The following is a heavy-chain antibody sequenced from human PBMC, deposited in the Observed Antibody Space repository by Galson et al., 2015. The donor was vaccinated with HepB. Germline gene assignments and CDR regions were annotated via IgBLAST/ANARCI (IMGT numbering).Heavy chain of an antibody. D-gene: IGHD5-18*01. J-gene: IGHJ5*02. CDR1: GFTFSSYS. Sequence: SLRLSCAASGFTFSSYSMNWVRQAPGKGLEWVSYISSSSSTIYYADSVKGRFTISRDNAKNSLYLQMNSLRDEDTAVYYCARVVSGYSYGLYNWFDPWGQGTLVTVSS. V-gene: IGHV3-48*02. CDR3: ARVVSGYSYGLYNWFDP. CDR2: ISSSSSTI.